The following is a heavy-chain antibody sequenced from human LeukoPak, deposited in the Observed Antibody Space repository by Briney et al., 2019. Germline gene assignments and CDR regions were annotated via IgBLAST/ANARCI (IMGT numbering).Heavy chain of an antibody. D-gene: IGHD3-10*01. V-gene: IGHV3-30*02. CDR1: GFTFSNYG. CDR2: IGYDGSNK. CDR3: AKVEGSPF. J-gene: IGHJ4*02. Sequence: GGSLRLSCVASGFTFSNYGMHWVRQAPGKGLEWVSFIGYDGSNKYYADSVKGRFTISRDNSKNTLWLQMNSLRAEDTAVYYCAKVEGSPFWGQGTLVTVSS.